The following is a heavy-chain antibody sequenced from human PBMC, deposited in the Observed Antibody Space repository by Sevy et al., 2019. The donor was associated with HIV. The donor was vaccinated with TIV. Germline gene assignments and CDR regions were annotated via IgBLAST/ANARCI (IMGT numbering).Heavy chain of an antibody. Sequence: GGSLRLSCAASGFTFSTYGMHWVRQAPGKGLEWVAFIRFDGSIKYYTDSGKGRLTISRDNSKNTLYLQMNSLRAEDTAVYFCAKVLHIVVVPAAIDYYYGMDVWGQGTTVTVSS. V-gene: IGHV3-30*02. CDR2: IRFDGSIK. D-gene: IGHD2-2*01. CDR3: AKVLHIVVVPAAIDYYYGMDV. J-gene: IGHJ6*02. CDR1: GFTFSTYG.